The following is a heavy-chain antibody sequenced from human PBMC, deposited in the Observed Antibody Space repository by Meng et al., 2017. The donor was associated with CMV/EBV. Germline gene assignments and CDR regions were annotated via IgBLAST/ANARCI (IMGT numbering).Heavy chain of an antibody. J-gene: IGHJ6*02. V-gene: IGHV3-48*03. CDR3: ARTRITIFGVVIIARYGMDV. CDR2: ISSSGSTI. D-gene: IGHD3-3*01. Sequence: GESLKISCAASGFTFSSYEMNWVRQAPGKGLEWVSYISSSGSTIYYADSVKGRFTISRDNAENSLYLQMNSLSAEDTAVYYCARTRITIFGVVIIARYGMDVWGQGTTVTVSS. CDR1: GFTFSSYE.